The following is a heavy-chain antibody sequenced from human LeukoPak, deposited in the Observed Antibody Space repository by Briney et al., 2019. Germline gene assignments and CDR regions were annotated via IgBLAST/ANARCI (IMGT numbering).Heavy chain of an antibody. J-gene: IGHJ4*02. CDR3: ARYYGSGSYYNPPEDY. CDR2: INHSGST. Sequence: SETLSLTCAVYGGSFSGYYWSWIRQPPGKELEWIGEINHSGSTNYNPSLKSRVTISVDTSKNQFSLKLSSVTAADTAVYYCARYYGSGSYYNPPEDYWGQGTLVTVSS. V-gene: IGHV4-34*01. D-gene: IGHD3-10*01. CDR1: GGSFSGYY.